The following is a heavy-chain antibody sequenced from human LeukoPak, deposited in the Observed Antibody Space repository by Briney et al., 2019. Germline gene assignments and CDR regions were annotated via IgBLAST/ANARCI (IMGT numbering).Heavy chain of an antibody. V-gene: IGHV3-7*01. Sequence: PGGSLRLSCAASGFKFSSNWMSWVRQAPGKGLEWVANIKQDGSEKYYVDSVKGRFTISRDNAKNSLYLQMNSLRAEDTAVYYCARGGPSVTPYYWGQGTLVTVSS. CDR3: ARGGPSVTPYY. CDR1: GFKFSSNW. CDR2: IKQDGSEK. D-gene: IGHD4-17*01. J-gene: IGHJ4*02.